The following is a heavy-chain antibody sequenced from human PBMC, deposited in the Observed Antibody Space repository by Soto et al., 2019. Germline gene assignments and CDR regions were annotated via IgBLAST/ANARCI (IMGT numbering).Heavy chain of an antibody. V-gene: IGHV1-2*06. D-gene: IGHD1-1*01. J-gene: IGHJ1*01. CDR2: INSNTGDT. CDR3: ARTLEGAAYLQF. Sequence: QVQLVQSGAEVKKPGASVTVSCKASGYTFTGYYIYWVRQAPGQGLEWMGRINSNTGDTRYAQRFQGKVTMTSDTSINTAYMELRSLKSNDTAVYYCARTLEGAAYLQFWGQGTLVTVSS. CDR1: GYTFTGYY.